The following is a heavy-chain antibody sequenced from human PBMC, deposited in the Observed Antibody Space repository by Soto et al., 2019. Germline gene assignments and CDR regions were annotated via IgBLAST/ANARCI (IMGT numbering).Heavy chain of an antibody. V-gene: IGHV4-39*01. D-gene: IGHD3-16*01. CDR3: ARYVRLYGMDV. CDR1: GGYISSSSYY. CDR2: IYYSGST. J-gene: IGHJ6*02. Sequence: SETLSLTCTVSGGYISSSSYYWGWIRQPPGKGLEWIGSIYYSGSTYYNPSLKSRVTISVDTSKNQFSLKLSSVTAADTAVYYCARYVRLYGMDVWGQGTTVTVSS.